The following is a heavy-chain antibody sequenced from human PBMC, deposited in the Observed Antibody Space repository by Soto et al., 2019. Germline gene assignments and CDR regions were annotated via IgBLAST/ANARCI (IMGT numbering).Heavy chain of an antibody. CDR1: GYNLTPYP. D-gene: IGHD3-16*02. V-gene: IGHV3-48*02. Sequence: GGSLRLSCAPGYNLTPYPVNWVRQAPGKGLEWVAYISSGSDIIYYADSVKGRFSISRDTAKNLVFLQMKSLREDDTAVYYCAEGGIYRGAYFDPWGQGXQVTVYS. CDR3: AEGGIYRGAYFDP. CDR2: ISSGSDII. J-gene: IGHJ5*02.